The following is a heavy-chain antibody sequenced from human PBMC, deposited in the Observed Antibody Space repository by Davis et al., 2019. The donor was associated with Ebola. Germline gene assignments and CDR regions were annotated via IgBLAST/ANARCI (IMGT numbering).Heavy chain of an antibody. CDR2: INSGSTAI. CDR1: GFSFSSHY. J-gene: IGHJ6*04. Sequence: GESLKISCAASGFSFSSHYMYWVRQAPGKGLECISFINSGSTAIDYADSVKGRFTISRDNSKNTLYLQMNSLRAEDTAVFYCAKRATVKVAGTNYYNAMDVWGKGTTVTVSS. D-gene: IGHD6-19*01. CDR3: AKRATVKVAGTNYYNAMDV. V-gene: IGHV3-48*01.